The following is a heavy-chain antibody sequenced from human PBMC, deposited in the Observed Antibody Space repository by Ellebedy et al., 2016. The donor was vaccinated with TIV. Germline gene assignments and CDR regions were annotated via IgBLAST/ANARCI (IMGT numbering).Heavy chain of an antibody. CDR3: ARRASYGDYAVQVNSWFDP. J-gene: IGHJ5*02. D-gene: IGHD4-17*01. Sequence: GESLKISCIASGFNFRSYWMTWVRQAPGKGLEWVANIRQEGDEKYYVDSVKGRFTVSRDNAQNSLYLQMNSLRVEDTAVYYCARRASYGDYAVQVNSWFDPWGQGTLVTVS. CDR1: GFNFRSYW. V-gene: IGHV3-7*01. CDR2: IRQEGDEK.